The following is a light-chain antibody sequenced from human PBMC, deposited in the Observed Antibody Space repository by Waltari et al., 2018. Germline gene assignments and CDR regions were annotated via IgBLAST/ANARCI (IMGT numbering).Light chain of an antibody. V-gene: IGKV1-39*01. CDR1: QNIRTY. CDR3: QQSSFSPIT. Sequence: DIQMTQSPSSLSASVGDRVTITGRASQNIRTYVNWYQQKPGKAPKLLIWGASRLESGVPSRFSGSGSGTDFTLTITNLQPEDFATYSCQQSSFSPITFGPGTKVHIK. J-gene: IGKJ3*01. CDR2: GAS.